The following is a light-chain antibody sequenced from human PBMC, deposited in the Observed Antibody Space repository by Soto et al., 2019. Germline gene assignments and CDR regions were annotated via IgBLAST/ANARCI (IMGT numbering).Light chain of an antibody. J-gene: IGLJ1*01. Sequence: QSVLAQPASVSGSPGQSITISCTGTSSDVGGYNYVSWYQQHPGKAPKLMIYDVSNRPSGVSNRFSGSESGNTASLTISGLQAEDEADYYCSSYTSSSTRVFGTETKVTVL. CDR1: SSDVGGYNY. CDR2: DVS. V-gene: IGLV2-14*01. CDR3: SSYTSSSTRV.